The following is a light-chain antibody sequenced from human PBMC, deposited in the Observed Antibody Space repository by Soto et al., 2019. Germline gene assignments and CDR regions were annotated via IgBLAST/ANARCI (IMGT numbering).Light chain of an antibody. V-gene: IGKV3-15*01. CDR1: QSVSSN. J-gene: IGKJ4*01. CDR3: PQYNNWPHS. Sequence: EVVMTQSPSALSVSPEERATLSCRASQSVSSNLAWYEQKPGQAPRLLIYGASTRATGIPARFSGSGSGTEFTLTISSLQSEDFTVYYSPQYNNWPHSFGGGT. CDR2: GAS.